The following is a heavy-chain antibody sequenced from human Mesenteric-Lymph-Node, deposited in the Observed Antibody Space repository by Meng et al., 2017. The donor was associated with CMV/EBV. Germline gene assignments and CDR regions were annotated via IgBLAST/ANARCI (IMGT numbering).Heavy chain of an antibody. CDR3: ARELSVIAVAAEGDLDY. V-gene: IGHV1-69*05. J-gene: IGHJ4*02. CDR2: IIPIFGTA. D-gene: IGHD6-19*01. CDR1: GGTFSSYA. Sequence: SVKVSCKASGGTFSSYAISWVRQAPGQGLEWMGGIIPIFGTANYAQKFQGRVTITTDESTSTAYMELSSLRSEDTAVYYCARELSVIAVAAEGDLDYWGQGTLVTVSS.